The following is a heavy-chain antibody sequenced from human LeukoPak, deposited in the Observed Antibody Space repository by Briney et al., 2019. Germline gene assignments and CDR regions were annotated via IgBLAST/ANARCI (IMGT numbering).Heavy chain of an antibody. J-gene: IGHJ4*02. V-gene: IGHV4-34*01. CDR3: ARGQSH. CDR2: INHSGST. CDR1: GGSFSGYY. Sequence: PSETLSLTCAVYGGSFSGYYWSWIRQPPGKGLEWIGEINHSGSTNYNPSLKSRVTISVDTSKNQFSLKLSSVTAADTAVYYWARGQSHWGQGTLVTVSS.